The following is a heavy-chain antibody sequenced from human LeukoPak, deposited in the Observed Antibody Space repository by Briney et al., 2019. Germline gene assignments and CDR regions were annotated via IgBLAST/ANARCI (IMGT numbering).Heavy chain of an antibody. D-gene: IGHD5-18*01. CDR3: ARRGYSYGLGYYFDY. CDR2: IYHSGST. CDR1: GYSISSGYY. Sequence: PSETLSPTCAVSGYSISSGYYWGWIRQPPGKGLEWIGSIYHSGSTYYNPSLKSRVTISVDTSKNQFSLKLSSVTAADTAVYYCARRGYSYGLGYYFDYWGQGTLVTVSS. J-gene: IGHJ4*02. V-gene: IGHV4-38-2*01.